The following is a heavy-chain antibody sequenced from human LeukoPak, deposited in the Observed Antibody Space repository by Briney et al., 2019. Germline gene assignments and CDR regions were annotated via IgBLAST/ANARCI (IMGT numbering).Heavy chain of an antibody. CDR2: ISAYNGNT. V-gene: IGHV1-18*01. CDR1: GYTFTSYG. Sequence: ASVKVSCKASGYTFTSYGISWVRQAPGQGLEWMGWISAYNGNTNYAQKLQGRVTMTTGTSTSTAYMELRSLRSDDTAVYYCARPMQQLVPYDAFDIWGQGTMVTVSS. CDR3: ARPMQQLVPYDAFDI. J-gene: IGHJ3*02. D-gene: IGHD6-13*01.